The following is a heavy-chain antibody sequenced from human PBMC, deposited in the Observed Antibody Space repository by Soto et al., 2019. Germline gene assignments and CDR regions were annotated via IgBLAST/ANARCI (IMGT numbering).Heavy chain of an antibody. V-gene: IGHV1-69*13. CDR3: ARVFLNYDSSGYYYFDY. CDR2: IIPIFGTA. D-gene: IGHD3-22*01. CDR1: GGTFSSYA. J-gene: IGHJ4*02. Sequence: PSVKVSCKASGGTFSSYAISWVRQAPGQGIEWMGGIIPIFGTANYAQKFQGRVTITADESTSTAYMELSSLRSEDTAVYYCARVFLNYDSSGYYYFDYWGQGTLVTVSS.